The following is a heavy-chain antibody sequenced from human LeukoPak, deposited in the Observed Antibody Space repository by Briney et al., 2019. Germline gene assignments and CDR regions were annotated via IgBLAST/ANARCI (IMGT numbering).Heavy chain of an antibody. CDR3: ARDFGIVGATPSI. J-gene: IGHJ3*02. D-gene: IGHD1-26*01. CDR2: INPNSGGT. Sequence: ASVKVSCKASGYTFTGYYMHWVRQAPGQGLEWMGWINPNSGGTNYAQKFQGRVTMTRDMSISTAYMELSRLRSDDTAVYYCARDFGIVGATPSIWGQGTMVTVSS. V-gene: IGHV1-2*02. CDR1: GYTFTGYY.